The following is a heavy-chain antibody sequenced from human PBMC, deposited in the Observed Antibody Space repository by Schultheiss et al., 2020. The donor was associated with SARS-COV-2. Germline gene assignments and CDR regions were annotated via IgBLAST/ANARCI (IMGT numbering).Heavy chain of an antibody. CDR2: ISYDGGLK. V-gene: IGHV3-30*03. J-gene: IGHJ4*02. Sequence: GGSLRLSCAASGFTFDDYGMSWVRQAPGKGLEWVAMISYDGGLKYYADSVKDRFTVSRDNSVTTLYLEMNSLRVEDTAVYYCARGYSSAWWYYFDHWGQGTLVTVSS. D-gene: IGHD6-19*01. CDR1: GFTFDDYG. CDR3: ARGYSSAWWYYFDH.